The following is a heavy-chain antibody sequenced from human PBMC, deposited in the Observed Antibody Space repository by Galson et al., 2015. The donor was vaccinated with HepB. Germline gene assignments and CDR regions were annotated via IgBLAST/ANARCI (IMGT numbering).Heavy chain of an antibody. CDR2: IKQDGSVK. D-gene: IGHD5-18*01. J-gene: IGHJ4*02. CDR1: GFMFNYYS. V-gene: IGHV3-7*03. Sequence: SLRLSCAASGFMFNYYSMNWVRQAPGKGLEWVANIKQDGSVKYYVDSVKGRFTISRDNAKNILYLQMNILRVEDTAMYYCARDFAILFYNYGYSNWGQGTLVTVSS. CDR3: ARDFAILFYNYGYSN.